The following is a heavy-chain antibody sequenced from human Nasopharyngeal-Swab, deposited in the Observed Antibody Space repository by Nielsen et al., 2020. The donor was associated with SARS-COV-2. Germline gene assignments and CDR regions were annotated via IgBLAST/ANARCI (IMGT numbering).Heavy chain of an antibody. Sequence: ASVKVSCKASGYTFTSYDINWVRQASGQGLEWVGWMNPNSGNTGYAQKFQGRVTMTRDTSITTAYMELSNLRSEDTAVYYCVRPRYCSAASCDRHSGVGLFDYWGQGTLVTVSS. CDR1: GYTFTSYD. CDR3: VRPRYCSAASCDRHSGVGLFDY. J-gene: IGHJ4*02. D-gene: IGHD2-8*02. CDR2: MNPNSGNT. V-gene: IGHV1-8*01.